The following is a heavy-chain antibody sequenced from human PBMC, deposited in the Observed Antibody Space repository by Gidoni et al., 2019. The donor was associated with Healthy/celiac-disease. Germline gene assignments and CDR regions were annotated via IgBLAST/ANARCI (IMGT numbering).Heavy chain of an antibody. CDR2: IWYDGSNK. Sequence: QVHLVESGGGVVQPGRSLRLSCAASGFTVSNYDMHWVRQAPGKGLEWVAIIWYDGSNKYYADSVKGRFTISRDNSKNTLFLQMNSLRAEDTAVYYCAREWGDFWSGYPDYWGQGTLVTVSS. D-gene: IGHD3-3*01. V-gene: IGHV3-33*01. CDR1: GFTVSNYD. CDR3: AREWGDFWSGYPDY. J-gene: IGHJ4*02.